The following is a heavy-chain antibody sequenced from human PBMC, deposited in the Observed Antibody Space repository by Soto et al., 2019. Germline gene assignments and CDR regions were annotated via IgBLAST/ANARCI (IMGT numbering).Heavy chain of an antibody. CDR3: ARRARADFYYMDV. J-gene: IGHJ6*03. CDR1: GFTLSGYA. CDR2: ISSNGVGT. V-gene: IGHV3-64*01. D-gene: IGHD6-25*01. Sequence: ESGGGLAQPGGSLRLSCAASGFTLSGYAMDWVRQAPGKGLEYVSGISSNGVGTYYANSVQGRFTISRDNSKNTVYLQMGSLRHEDMAVYNCARRARADFYYMDVWGKGTTVTVSS.